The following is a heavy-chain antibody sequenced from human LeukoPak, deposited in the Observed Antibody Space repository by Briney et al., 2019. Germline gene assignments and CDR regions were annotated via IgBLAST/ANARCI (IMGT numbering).Heavy chain of an antibody. CDR3: ARLRVTMIVKGAFDI. CDR2: IYHSGST. V-gene: IGHV4-4*02. Sequence: PSETLTLTCAVSGGSISSSNWWSWVRQPPGKGLEWSGEIYHSGSTNYNPSLKSRVTISVDKSKNQFSLKLSSVTAADTAVYYCARLRVTMIVKGAFDIWGQGTMVTVSS. J-gene: IGHJ3*02. D-gene: IGHD3-22*01. CDR1: GGSISSSNW.